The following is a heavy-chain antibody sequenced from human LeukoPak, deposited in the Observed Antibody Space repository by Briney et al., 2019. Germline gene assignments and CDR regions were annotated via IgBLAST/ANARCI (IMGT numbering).Heavy chain of an antibody. CDR2: IIPVFGTA. D-gene: IGHD3-22*01. CDR3: ARSDAYYYDSSGYYYFDY. CDR1: GGTFSSYA. Sequence: SETVSCKASGGTFSSYAISWVRQAPGQGLEWMGGIIPVFGTANYAQKFQSRVTIITNESTSTAYMELSSLRSEDTAVYYCARSDAYYYDSSGYYYFDYWGQGTPVIISS. J-gene: IGHJ4*02. V-gene: IGHV1-69*05.